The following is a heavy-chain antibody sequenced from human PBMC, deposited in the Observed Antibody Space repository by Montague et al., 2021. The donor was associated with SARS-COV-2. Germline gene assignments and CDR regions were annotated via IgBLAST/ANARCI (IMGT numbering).Heavy chain of an antibody. D-gene: IGHD5-12*01. CDR3: ARGRGYTGYDSD. CDR2: IYYTGST. CDR1: GGSMNSGGYY. Sequence: TLSLTCTVSGGSMNSGGYYWSWIRQHPGKGLEWFGYIYYTGSTXYNPSLKSRLTMSVDTSQNQFSLRLISVTAADTAVYYCARGRGYTGYDSDWGQGTLVTVTS. J-gene: IGHJ4*02. V-gene: IGHV4-31*03.